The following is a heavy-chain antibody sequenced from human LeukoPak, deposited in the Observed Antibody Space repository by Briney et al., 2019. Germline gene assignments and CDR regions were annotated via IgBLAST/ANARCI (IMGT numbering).Heavy chain of an antibody. J-gene: IGHJ4*02. Sequence: GGSLRLSCAASGFTFSSYWMSWVRQAPGKGLEWVANIKQDGSEKYYVDSVKGRFTISRDNAKNALFLQMNSLRAEDTAAYYCAKDYSSSWYYFDYWGQGTLVTVSS. CDR1: GFTFSSYW. CDR3: AKDYSSSWYYFDY. CDR2: IKQDGSEK. V-gene: IGHV3-7*03. D-gene: IGHD6-13*01.